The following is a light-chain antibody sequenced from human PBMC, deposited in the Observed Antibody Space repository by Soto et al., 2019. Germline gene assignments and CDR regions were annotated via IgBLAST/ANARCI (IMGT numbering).Light chain of an antibody. V-gene: IGLV2-8*01. CDR3: KSYAGSNTYV. J-gene: IGLJ1*01. CDR1: KNDIGVYDF. Sequence: LTHPPSASGSPGQSVTISCTGTKNDIGVYDFVSWYQHHPGKAPRLIIYEVVQRPSGVPDRFSGSKSGNTASLTVSGLQAADEADYFCKSYAGSNTYVFGSGTKVTVL. CDR2: EVV.